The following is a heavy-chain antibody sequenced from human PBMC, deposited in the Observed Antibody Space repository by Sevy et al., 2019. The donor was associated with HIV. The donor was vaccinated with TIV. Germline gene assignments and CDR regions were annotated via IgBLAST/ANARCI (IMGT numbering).Heavy chain of an antibody. CDR2: ISSSSSYI. CDR3: AIDQMGKYSAYDGAGYYGMDV. Sequence: GGSLRLSCAASGFTFSSDSVNWVRQAPGKGLEWVSSISSSSSYIYYADSVTCRFTISKDNAKNSMYLQMNSLRAEDRAVYYCAIDQMGKYSAYDGAGYYGMDVWGQGTMVTVSS. CDR1: GFTFSSDS. J-gene: IGHJ6*02. D-gene: IGHD5-12*01. V-gene: IGHV3-21*01.